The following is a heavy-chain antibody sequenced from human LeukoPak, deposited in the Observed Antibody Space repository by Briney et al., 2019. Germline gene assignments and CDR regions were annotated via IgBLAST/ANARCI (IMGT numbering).Heavy chain of an antibody. CDR3: ANLVASFDY. CDR2: ISGSGGST. Sequence: GLSLSLSCAASGWTFSNYAMSWVRQAPGKGLEWVSAISGSGGSTYYADSVKGRFTISRDNSKNTLYLQMNSLRAEDTAVYYCANLVASFDYWGQGTLVTVSS. J-gene: IGHJ4*02. V-gene: IGHV3-23*01. D-gene: IGHD5-12*01. CDR1: GWTFSNYA.